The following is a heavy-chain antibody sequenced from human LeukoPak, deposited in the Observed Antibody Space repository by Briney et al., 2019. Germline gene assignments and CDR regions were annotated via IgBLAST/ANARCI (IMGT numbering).Heavy chain of an antibody. Sequence: GASVNVSCKASGGTFSSYAISWVRQAPGQGLEWMGRIIPILGIANYAQKFQGRVTITADKSTSTAYMELSSLRSEDTAVYYCARLHTGYQSDYWGQGTLVTVSS. D-gene: IGHD6-13*01. CDR2: IIPILGIA. V-gene: IGHV1-69*04. CDR1: GGTFSSYA. J-gene: IGHJ4*02. CDR3: ARLHTGYQSDY.